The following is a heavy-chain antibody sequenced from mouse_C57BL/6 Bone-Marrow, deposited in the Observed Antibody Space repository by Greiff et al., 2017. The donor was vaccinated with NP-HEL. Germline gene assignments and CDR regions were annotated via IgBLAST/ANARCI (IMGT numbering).Heavy chain of an antibody. D-gene: IGHD1-1*01. CDR2: INPNNGGT. J-gene: IGHJ2*01. Sequence: VQLQQSGPELVKPGASVKISCKASGYTFTDYYMNWVKQSHGKSLEWIGDINPNNGGTSYNQKFKGKATLTVDKSSSTAYMELRSLTSEDSAVYYCAREGIYYYGSSYADYWGQGTTLTVSS. CDR3: AREGIYYYGSSYADY. V-gene: IGHV1-26*01. CDR1: GYTFTDYY.